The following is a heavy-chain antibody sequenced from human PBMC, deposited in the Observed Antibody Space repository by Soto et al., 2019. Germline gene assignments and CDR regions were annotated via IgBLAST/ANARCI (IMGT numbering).Heavy chain of an antibody. CDR1: GFTFSSYS. D-gene: IGHD3-22*01. CDR3: ARVPMDYYDSSGYLDY. Sequence: GGSLRLSCAASGFTFSSYSMNWVRQAPGKGLEWVSSISSSSSYIYYAESVKGRFTISRDNAKNSLYLQMNSLRAEDTTVFYFARVPMDYYDSSGYLDYWGQGTLVTVSS. J-gene: IGHJ4*02. CDR2: ISSSSSYI. V-gene: IGHV3-21*01.